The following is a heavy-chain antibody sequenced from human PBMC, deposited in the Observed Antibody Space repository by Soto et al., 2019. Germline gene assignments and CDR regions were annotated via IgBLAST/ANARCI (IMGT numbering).Heavy chain of an antibody. Sequence: PSETLFLTCTVSGGSISSGDYYWSWIRQPPGKGLEWIGYIYYSGSTYYNPSLKSRVTISVDTSKNQFSLKLSSVTAADTAVYYCATAPKYYYDSSGPKFDYWGQGTLVPVSS. CDR1: GGSISSGDYY. V-gene: IGHV4-30-4*01. J-gene: IGHJ4*02. CDR3: ATAPKYYYDSSGPKFDY. CDR2: IYYSGST. D-gene: IGHD3-22*01.